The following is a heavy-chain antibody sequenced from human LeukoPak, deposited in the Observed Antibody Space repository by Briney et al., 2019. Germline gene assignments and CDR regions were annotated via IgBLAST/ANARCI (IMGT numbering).Heavy chain of an antibody. CDR1: GYTFTSYY. CDR3: AKDFLEVDHGLRAVGY. V-gene: IGHV1-46*01. J-gene: IGHJ4*02. CDR2: INPSGGST. Sequence: ASVKVSCKASGYTFTSYYMHWVRQAPGQELEWMGIINPSGGSTSYAQKFQGRVTMTRDTSTSTVYMELSSLRAEDTALYYCAKDFLEVDHGLRAVGYWGQGTLVTVSS. D-gene: IGHD4-23*01.